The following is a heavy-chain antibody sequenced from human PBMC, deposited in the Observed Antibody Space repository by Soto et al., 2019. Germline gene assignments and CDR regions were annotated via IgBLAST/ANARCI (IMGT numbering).Heavy chain of an antibody. CDR3: ARVVSVYGMDV. Sequence: GASVKVSCKASGGTFSSYAISWVRQAPGQGLEWMGGIIPIFGTANYAQKFQGRVTITADESTSTAYMEPSSLRSEDTAVYYCARVVSVYGMDVWGQGTTVTVSS. D-gene: IGHD2-21*01. CDR1: GGTFSSYA. CDR2: IIPIFGTA. V-gene: IGHV1-69*13. J-gene: IGHJ6*02.